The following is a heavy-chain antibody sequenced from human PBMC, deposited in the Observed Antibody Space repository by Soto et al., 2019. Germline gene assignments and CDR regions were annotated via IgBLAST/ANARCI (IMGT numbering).Heavy chain of an antibody. CDR1: GFTFSTYG. D-gene: IGHD6-19*01. CDR3: AKELYSGGSGPIDN. CDR2: ISYDGSNK. V-gene: IGHV3-30*18. Sequence: GGSLRLSCAASGFTFSTYGMHWVRQAPGKGLEWVALISYDGSNKYYADSVKGRFTISRDNSRNTLYLQMNSLRAEDTAVYYCAKELYSGGSGPIDNWGQGT. J-gene: IGHJ4*02.